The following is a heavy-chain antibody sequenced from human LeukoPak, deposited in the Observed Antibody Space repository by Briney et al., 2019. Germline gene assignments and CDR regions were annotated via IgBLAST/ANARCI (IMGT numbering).Heavy chain of an antibody. CDR2: INHSGST. V-gene: IGHV4-34*01. Sequence: SETLSLTCAVYGVSFSGYYWSWIRQPPGKGLEWIGEINHSGSTNYNPSLKSRVTISVDTSKNQFSLRLSSVTAADTAVYYCARDYYYDSSGYYYHAFDIWGQGTMVTVSS. J-gene: IGHJ3*02. D-gene: IGHD3-22*01. CDR1: GVSFSGYY. CDR3: ARDYYYDSSGYYYHAFDI.